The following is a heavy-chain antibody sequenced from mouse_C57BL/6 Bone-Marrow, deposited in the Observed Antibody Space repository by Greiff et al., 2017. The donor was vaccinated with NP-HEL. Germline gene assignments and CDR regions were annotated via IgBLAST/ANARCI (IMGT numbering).Heavy chain of an antibody. CDR1: GFNIKDYY. CDR3: ASRGFDYYGSTWFAY. CDR2: IDPEDGET. J-gene: IGHJ3*01. V-gene: IGHV14-2*01. Sequence: VQLQQSGAELVKPGASVKLSCTASGFNIKDYYMHWVKQRTEQGLEWIRRIDPEDGETKYAPKFQGKATITADTSSNTAYLQLSSLTSEDTAVYYCASRGFDYYGSTWFAYWGQGTLVTVSA. D-gene: IGHD1-1*01.